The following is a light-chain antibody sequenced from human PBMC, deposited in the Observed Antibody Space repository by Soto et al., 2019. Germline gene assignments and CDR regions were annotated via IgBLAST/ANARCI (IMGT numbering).Light chain of an antibody. CDR1: QSVSSN. CDR2: GAS. CDR3: LQYNYGPPLT. V-gene: IGKV3-15*01. J-gene: IGKJ4*01. Sequence: EIVMTQSPATLSVSPGERATLSCRASQSVSSNLAWYQQKPGQAPRLLIYGASTRATGIPARFSGSGSGTEFTLTISSLQSEDFAVYYCLQYNYGPPLTFGGGTKVEIK.